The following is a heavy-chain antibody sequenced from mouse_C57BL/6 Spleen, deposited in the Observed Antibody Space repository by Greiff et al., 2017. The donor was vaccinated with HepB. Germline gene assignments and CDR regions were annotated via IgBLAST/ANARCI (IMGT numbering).Heavy chain of an antibody. V-gene: IGHV2-9*01. Sequence: QVQLKQSGPGLVAPSQSLSITCTVSGFSFTSYGVNWVRQPTGKGLEWLGVICGGGSTNYNSALMSRLSISKDNSKSQVFLKMNSLQTDDTAMYYCAKHNWNYAMDYWGQGTSVTVSS. CDR3: AKHNWNYAMDY. D-gene: IGHD4-1*01. CDR1: GFSFTSYG. CDR2: ICGGGST. J-gene: IGHJ4*01.